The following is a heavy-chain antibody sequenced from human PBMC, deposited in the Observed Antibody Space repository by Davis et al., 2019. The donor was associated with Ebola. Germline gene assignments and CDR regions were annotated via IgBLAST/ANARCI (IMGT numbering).Heavy chain of an antibody. CDR1: GYTFTGYY. CDR3: ARCRERITIFGSARLYGMDV. Sequence: AASVKVSCKASGYTFTGYYMHWVRQAPGQGLEWMGWINPNSGGTNYAQKFQGWVTMTRDTSISTASMELSRLRSDDKAVYYCARCRERITIFGSARLYGMDVWGQGTTVTVSS. V-gene: IGHV1-2*04. CDR2: INPNSGGT. D-gene: IGHD3-3*01. J-gene: IGHJ6*02.